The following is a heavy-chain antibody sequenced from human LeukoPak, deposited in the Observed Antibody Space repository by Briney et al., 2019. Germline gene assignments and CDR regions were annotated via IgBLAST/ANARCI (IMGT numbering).Heavy chain of an antibody. CDR3: AKAFSFMTTVTD. V-gene: IGHV3-23*01. CDR2: ISGNGGST. J-gene: IGHJ4*02. Sequence: GGSLRLSCAASGFTFSSHAMSWVRQAPGKGLEWVSAISGNGGSTYYADSVKGRFTISRGNSKNTLYLQMNSLRAEDTAVYYCAKAFSFMTTVTDWGQGTLVTVSS. D-gene: IGHD4-17*01. CDR1: GFTFSSHA.